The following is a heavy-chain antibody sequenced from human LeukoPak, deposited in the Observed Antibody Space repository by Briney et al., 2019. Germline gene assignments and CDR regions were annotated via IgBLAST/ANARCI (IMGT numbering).Heavy chain of an antibody. V-gene: IGHV3-33*01. D-gene: IGHD3-22*01. CDR2: IWYDGSNK. Sequence: GGSLRLSCAASGFTFSSYGMHWVRQAPGKGLEWVAVIWYDGSNKYYADSVKGRFTISRDNSKNTLYLQMNSLRAEDTAVYYCARDTHSSGYLPFDYWGQGTLVTVSS. J-gene: IGHJ4*02. CDR1: GFTFSSYG. CDR3: ARDTHSSGYLPFDY.